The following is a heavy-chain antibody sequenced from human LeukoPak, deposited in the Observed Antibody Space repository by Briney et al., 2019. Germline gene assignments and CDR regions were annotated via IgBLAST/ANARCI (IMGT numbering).Heavy chain of an antibody. D-gene: IGHD2-2*01. CDR2: IYTSGSN. CDR1: GGSISSYY. Sequence: SETLSLTCTVSGGSISSYYWSWIRQPAGKGLEWIGRIYTSGSNNYNPSLKSRVTMSVDTSKNQLSLKLSAVIAADTAVYYCARHRYCSSTSCFYYYIDVWGKATTVTVSS. CDR3: ARHRYCSSTSCFYYYIDV. V-gene: IGHV4-4*07. J-gene: IGHJ6*03.